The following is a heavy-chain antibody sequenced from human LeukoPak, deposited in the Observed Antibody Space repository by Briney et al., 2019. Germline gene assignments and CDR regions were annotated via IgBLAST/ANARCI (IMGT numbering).Heavy chain of an antibody. D-gene: IGHD6-19*01. CDR2: ISAYNGNT. J-gene: IGHJ3*02. CDR3: ARDWDAQQWHAFDI. Sequence: ASVKVSCKASGYTFTSYGISWVRQAPGQGLEWMGWISAYNGNTNYAQKLQGRVTMTTDTSTSTAYMELRSLRSDDTAVYYCARDWDAQQWHAFDIWGQGTMVTVSS. CDR1: GYTFTSYG. V-gene: IGHV1-18*01.